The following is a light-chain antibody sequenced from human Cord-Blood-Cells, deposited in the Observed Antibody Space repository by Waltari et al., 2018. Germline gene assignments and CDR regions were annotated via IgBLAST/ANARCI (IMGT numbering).Light chain of an antibody. CDR1: SSDAGGYNY. CDR3: SSYTSSSDVV. CDR2: DVS. V-gene: IGLV2-14*01. J-gene: IGLJ2*01. Sequence: QSALTHPAPVSGSPGQSITISCTGTSSDAGGYNYVSWYQQHPGKAPKLMSYDVSNRPSGVSNRFAGSKSGNTASLTISGLQAEDEADYYCSSYTSSSDVVFGGGTKLTVL.